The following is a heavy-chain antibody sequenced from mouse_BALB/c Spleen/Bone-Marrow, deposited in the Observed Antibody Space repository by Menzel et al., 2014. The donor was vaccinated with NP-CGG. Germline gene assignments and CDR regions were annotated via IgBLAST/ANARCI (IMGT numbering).Heavy chain of an antibody. Sequence: VQLQQSGGGLVKPGGSLKPSCAASGFTFSSYAMSWVRQSPEKRLEWVAEISSGGSYTYYPDTVTGRFTISRDNAKNTLYLEMSSLRSEDAAMYYCARDYYGSSYAMDYWGQGTSVTVSS. D-gene: IGHD1-1*01. CDR1: GFTFSSYA. CDR3: ARDYYGSSYAMDY. CDR2: ISSGGSYT. J-gene: IGHJ4*01. V-gene: IGHV5-9-4*01.